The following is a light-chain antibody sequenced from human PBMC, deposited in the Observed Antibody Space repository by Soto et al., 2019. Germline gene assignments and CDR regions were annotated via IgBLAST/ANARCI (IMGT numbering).Light chain of an antibody. Sequence: EIVMTQSPLTLPVTPGEPASISCRSSQSLLYNNTYNYLDWYVQKPGQSPQVLIYLGSNRAAGVPDRFSGSGSGTDFTLEISRVEADDVGVYYCMQALQTPLTFGQGTRLENK. V-gene: IGKV2-28*01. J-gene: IGKJ5*01. CDR2: LGS. CDR3: MQALQTPLT. CDR1: QSLLYNNTYNY.